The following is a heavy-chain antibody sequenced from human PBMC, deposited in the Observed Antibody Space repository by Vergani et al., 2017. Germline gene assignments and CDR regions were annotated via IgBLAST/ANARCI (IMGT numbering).Heavy chain of an antibody. Sequence: QLQLQESGSGLVKPSETLSLTCTVSGGSISSSSYYWGWIRQPPGKGLEWIGSIYYSGSTYYNPSLKSRVTISVDTSKNQFSLKLSSVTAADTAVYYCARHLGSYDSHPYYFDYWGQGTLVTVSS. D-gene: IGHD3-22*01. CDR2: IYYSGST. CDR3: ARHLGSYDSHPYYFDY. V-gene: IGHV4-39*01. J-gene: IGHJ4*02. CDR1: GGSISSSSYY.